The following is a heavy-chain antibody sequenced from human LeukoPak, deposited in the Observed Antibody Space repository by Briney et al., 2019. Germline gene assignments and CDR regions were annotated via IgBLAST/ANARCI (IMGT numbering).Heavy chain of an antibody. J-gene: IGHJ4*02. CDR1: GLTFSGYW. D-gene: IGHD3-10*01. V-gene: IGHV3-7*03. Sequence: TGGSLRLSCAASGLTFSGYWMTWVRQAPGKGLEWVANIKQDGSEKYYVDSVKGRFTISRDNAKNSLYLQMNSLRAEDTAVYYCARGRGIDYWGQGTLVTVSS. CDR2: IKQDGSEK. CDR3: ARGRGIDY.